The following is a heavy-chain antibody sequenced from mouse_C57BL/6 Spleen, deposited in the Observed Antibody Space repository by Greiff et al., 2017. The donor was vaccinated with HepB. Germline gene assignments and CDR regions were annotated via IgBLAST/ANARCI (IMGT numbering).Heavy chain of an antibody. CDR2: INPNNGGT. Sequence: EVKLQQSGPELVKPGASVKMSCKASGYTFTDYNMHWVKQSHGKSLEWIGYINPNNGGTSYNQKFKGKATLTVNKSSSTAYMELRSLTSEDSAVYYCARWKGDEGFAYWGQGTLVTVSA. CDR1: GYTFTDYN. D-gene: IGHD3-3*01. V-gene: IGHV1-22*01. CDR3: ARWKGDEGFAY. J-gene: IGHJ3*01.